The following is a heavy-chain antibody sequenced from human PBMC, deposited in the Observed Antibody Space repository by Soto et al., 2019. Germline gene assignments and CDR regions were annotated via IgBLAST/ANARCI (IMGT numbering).Heavy chain of an antibody. D-gene: IGHD6-19*01. Sequence: ASVKVSCKASGYTFRSYGVTWVRQAPGQGLEWLGWISAGSGEATYAESLKDRLTLTADASARTASMELKSLRSDDTAVYYCSRAISSPWAKSWVDAWGQGTLVTVSS. CDR2: ISAGSGEA. J-gene: IGHJ5*02. V-gene: IGHV1-18*01. CDR3: SRAISSPWAKSWVDA. CDR1: GYTFRSYG.